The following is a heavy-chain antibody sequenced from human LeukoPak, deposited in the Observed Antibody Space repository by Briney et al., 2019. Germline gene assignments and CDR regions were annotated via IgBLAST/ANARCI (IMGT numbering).Heavy chain of an antibody. CDR2: ISSSAPTT. CDR1: GFTFSDYY. V-gene: IGHV3-11*01. Sequence: GGSLRLSCAASGFTFSDYYMFWIRQAPGKGLDLVSYISSSAPTTYYADAVKGRFTIARDNGKNSLYLYMNNLRAEDTAVYYCARGKVSQRTDAFDVWGQGTLVTVSS. J-gene: IGHJ3*01. CDR3: ARGKVSQRTDAFDV. D-gene: IGHD1-1*01.